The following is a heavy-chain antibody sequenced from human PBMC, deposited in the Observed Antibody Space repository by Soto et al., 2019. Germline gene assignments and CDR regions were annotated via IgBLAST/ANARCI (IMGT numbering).Heavy chain of an antibody. CDR2: TYYRSKWYY. CDR3: ARGEQYSGRIFDY. CDR1: GDSVSSNSAG. V-gene: IGHV6-1*01. D-gene: IGHD1-26*01. J-gene: IGHJ4*01. Sequence: SRTLSLTCAITGDSVSSNSAGWSWVRQSPSRGLEWLGRTYYRSKWYYEYAVSVRGRITINPDTSKNQSSLQLNSVTPEDTAVNFCARGEQYSGRIFDYWGQGTLVTVSS.